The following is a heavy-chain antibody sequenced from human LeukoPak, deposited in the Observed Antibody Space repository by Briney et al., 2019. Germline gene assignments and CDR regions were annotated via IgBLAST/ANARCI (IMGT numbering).Heavy chain of an antibody. CDR3: ARRTAVTPLDV. CDR1: GFTFSSYW. V-gene: IGHV3-74*01. CDR2: IRSDGST. J-gene: IGHJ6*02. D-gene: IGHD4-17*01. Sequence: PGGSLRLSCTASGFTFSSYWMHWVRQAPGKGLVWVSRIRSDGSTSYADSVKGRFTISRDNAENTLYLQMNSLRAEDTAMYYCARRTAVTPLDVWGRGTTVTVSS.